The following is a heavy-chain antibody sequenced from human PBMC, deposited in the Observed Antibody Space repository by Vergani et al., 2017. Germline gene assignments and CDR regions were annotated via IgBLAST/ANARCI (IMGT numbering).Heavy chain of an antibody. CDR2: IYHSGST. D-gene: IGHD6-19*01. V-gene: IGHV4-38-2*01. CDR1: GYSISSGYY. Sequence: QVQLQESGPGLVKPSETLSLTCAVSGYSISSGYYWGWIRQPPGKGLEWIGSIYHSGSTYYNASLKSRVTISVDTSKNQFSLKLTSVTAADTAVYYYAIGTIAVAVGFDYWGQGTLVTVSS. J-gene: IGHJ4*02. CDR3: AIGTIAVAVGFDY.